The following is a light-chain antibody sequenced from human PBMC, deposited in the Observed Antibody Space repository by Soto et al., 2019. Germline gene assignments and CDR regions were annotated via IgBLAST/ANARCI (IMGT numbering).Light chain of an antibody. CDR2: EVS. J-gene: IGLJ2*01. CDR1: SSDIGAFNH. CDR3: SSYTSSSTDVV. Sequence: QSALTQPASVSDSPGQSITISCIGTSSDIGAFNHVSWHQQHPGKAPKLMIYEVSNRPSGVSNRFSGSKSGNTASLTISGLQAEDEADYYCSSYTSSSTDVVFGGGTKLTVL. V-gene: IGLV2-14*01.